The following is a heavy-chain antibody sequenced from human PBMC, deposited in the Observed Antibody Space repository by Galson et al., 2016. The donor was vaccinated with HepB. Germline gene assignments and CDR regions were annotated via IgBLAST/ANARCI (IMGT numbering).Heavy chain of an antibody. CDR3: ARGATREEDVFAS. Sequence: SLRLSCAASGFTFSSYWMHWVRQAPGKGLVWVSRFNSDASGASYADSVKGRFTISRDNAKNMLYLQMNSLRAEDTAVYFCARGATREEDVFASWGQGTMVTGSS. D-gene: IGHD5-24*01. V-gene: IGHV3-74*01. J-gene: IGHJ3*01. CDR1: GFTFSSYW. CDR2: FNSDASGA.